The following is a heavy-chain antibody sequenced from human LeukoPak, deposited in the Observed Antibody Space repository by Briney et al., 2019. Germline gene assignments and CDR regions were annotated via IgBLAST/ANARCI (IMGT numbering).Heavy chain of an antibody. CDR2: RSYDGSNK. J-gene: IGHJ4*02. V-gene: IGHV3-30*18. Sequence: GGSLRLSCAASGFTFSTYGMHWVRQAPGKGLEWVAVRSYDGSNKYYADSVKGRFTISRDNSKNTLYLQMNSLRTEDTAVCYCAKGMAAYGSGSLFDYWGQGTLVTVSS. D-gene: IGHD3-10*01. CDR1: GFTFSTYG. CDR3: AKGMAAYGSGSLFDY.